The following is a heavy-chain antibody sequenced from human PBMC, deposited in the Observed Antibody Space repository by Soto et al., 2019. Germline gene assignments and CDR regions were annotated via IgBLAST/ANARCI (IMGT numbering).Heavy chain of an antibody. D-gene: IGHD6-6*01. CDR3: ARGRTGSDY. V-gene: IGHV4-39*07. J-gene: IGHJ4*02. CDR2: IYYSGST. CDR1: GGSISSSSYY. Sequence: SXTLSLPCTVSGGSISSSSYYWGWIRQPPGKGLEWIGSIYYSGSTNYNPSLKSRVTISVDTSKNQFSLKLSSVTAVDTAVYYCARGRTGSDYWGQGTLVTVSS.